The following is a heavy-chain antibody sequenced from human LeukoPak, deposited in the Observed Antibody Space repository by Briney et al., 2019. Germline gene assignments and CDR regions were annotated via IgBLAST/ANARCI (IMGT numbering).Heavy chain of an antibody. V-gene: IGHV3-23*01. CDR3: AKDDIVVVPAAIRRAWFDP. Sequence: PGGSLLLSCAASGFTFSGYAMSWVRQAPGKGLEWVSAISGSGGSTYYADSVKGRFTISRDNSKNTLYLQMNSLRAEDTAVYYCAKDDIVVVPAAIRRAWFDPWGQGTLVTVSS. D-gene: IGHD2-2*01. CDR1: GFTFSGYA. CDR2: ISGSGGST. J-gene: IGHJ5*02.